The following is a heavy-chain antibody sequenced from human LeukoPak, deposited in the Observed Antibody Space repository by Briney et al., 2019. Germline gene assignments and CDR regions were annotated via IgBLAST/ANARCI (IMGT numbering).Heavy chain of an antibody. Sequence: AGGSLRLSCAASGFTFSSYAMSWVRQAPGKGLEWVSAISGSGGSTYYADPVKGRFTISRDNSKNTLYLQMNSLRAEDTAVYYCATMVRGVIITYFDYWGQGTLVTVSS. V-gene: IGHV3-23*01. J-gene: IGHJ4*02. CDR1: GFTFSSYA. CDR3: ATMVRGVIITYFDY. D-gene: IGHD3-10*01. CDR2: ISGSGGST.